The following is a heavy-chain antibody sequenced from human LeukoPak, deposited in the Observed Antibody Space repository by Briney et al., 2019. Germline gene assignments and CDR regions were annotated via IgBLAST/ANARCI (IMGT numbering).Heavy chain of an antibody. J-gene: IGHJ4*02. CDR1: GGSFSGYY. CDR2: INHSGST. CDR3: ARVRRGWYNIDFDY. Sequence: SETLSLTCAVYGGSFSGYYWSWIRQPPGKGLDWIGEINHSGSTNYNPSLKSRVTISVDTSKNQFSLKLSSVTAADTAVYYCARVRRGWYNIDFDYWGQGTLVTVSS. V-gene: IGHV4-34*01. D-gene: IGHD6-19*01.